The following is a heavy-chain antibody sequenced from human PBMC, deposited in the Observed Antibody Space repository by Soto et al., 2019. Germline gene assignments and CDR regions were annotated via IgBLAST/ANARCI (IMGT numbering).Heavy chain of an antibody. CDR3: VKSGYDCLAPYGMDV. CDR1: GFTFSSYS. J-gene: IGHJ6*02. D-gene: IGHD5-12*01. Sequence: GGSLRLSCAASGFTFSSYSMNWVRQAPGKGLEWVSSISSSSSYIYYADSVNGRFAISRDNAKNSLYLQMSSLRPEDTGVYYCVKSGYDCLAPYGMDVWGQGTTVTGSS. V-gene: IGHV3-21*01. CDR2: ISSSSSYI.